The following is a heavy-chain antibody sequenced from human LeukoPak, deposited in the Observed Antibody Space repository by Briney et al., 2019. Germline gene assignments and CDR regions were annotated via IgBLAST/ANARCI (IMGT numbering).Heavy chain of an antibody. CDR2: IRYDGSNK. J-gene: IGHJ4*02. V-gene: IGHV3-30*02. CDR3: AKDTSIYYDILTGYYGIDY. CDR1: GFTFSSYG. Sequence: GGSLRLSCAASGFTFSSYGMHWVRQAPGKGLEWVSFIRYDGSNKYYEDSVKGRFTISRDNSKNTVHLQMNSLRAEDTAVYYCAKDTSIYYDILTGYYGIDYWGQGTLVTVSP. D-gene: IGHD3-9*01.